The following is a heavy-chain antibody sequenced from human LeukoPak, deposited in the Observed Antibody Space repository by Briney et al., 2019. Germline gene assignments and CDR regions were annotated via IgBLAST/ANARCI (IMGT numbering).Heavy chain of an antibody. V-gene: IGHV3-23*01. D-gene: IGHD5-12*01. Sequence: PGGSLRLSCAASGFTFNSYDMSWVRQAPGKGLQWVSTISGSGASTYSADSVKGRFIISRDNSKNTVYLQMNSLRTEDTALYYCAKNRWGSVATPDSWGQGTLVTVSS. CDR1: GFTFNSYD. J-gene: IGHJ4*02. CDR3: AKNRWGSVATPDS. CDR2: ISGSGAST.